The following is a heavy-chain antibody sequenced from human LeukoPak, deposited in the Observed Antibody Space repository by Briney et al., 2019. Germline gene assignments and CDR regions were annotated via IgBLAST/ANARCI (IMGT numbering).Heavy chain of an antibody. Sequence: GGSLRLSCAASGFTFSSYAMHWVRQAPGKGLEWVAVISYDGSNKYYADSVKGRFTISRDNSKNTLYLQVNSLRAEDTAVYYCARIGSLHPEDDYWGQGTLVTVSS. CDR1: GFTFSSYA. V-gene: IGHV3-30-3*01. D-gene: IGHD1-14*01. CDR3: ARIGSLHPEDDY. CDR2: ISYDGSNK. J-gene: IGHJ4*02.